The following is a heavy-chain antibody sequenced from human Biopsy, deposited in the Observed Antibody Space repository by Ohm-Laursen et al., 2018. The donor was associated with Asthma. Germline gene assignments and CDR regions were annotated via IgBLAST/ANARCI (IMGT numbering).Heavy chain of an antibody. CDR1: GFTFRTSC. Sequence: SLRLSCTASGFTFRTSCMTRVRQAPGKGLAWVANIKEDGSEKNYVDSVKGRFTISRDNGKNSLYLQMNSLRAEDTAVYYCARDVDLRSVYWGQGTLVTVSS. V-gene: IGHV3-7*05. J-gene: IGHJ4*02. CDR3: ARDVDLRSVY. CDR2: IKEDGSEK. D-gene: IGHD2-15*01.